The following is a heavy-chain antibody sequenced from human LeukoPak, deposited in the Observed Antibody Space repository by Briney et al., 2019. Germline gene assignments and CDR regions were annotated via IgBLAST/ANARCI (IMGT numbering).Heavy chain of an antibody. Sequence: RSSETLSLTCNVSGDSIGSSGYYWGWIRQTPEKGLEWIGSIFYSGSTYYTPSLKGRVTMSLDTSKNQFSLKLSSVTAADTAVYYCARQRAFRGLARGRGPNDYWGQGTLVTVSS. CDR2: IFYSGST. V-gene: IGHV4-39*01. J-gene: IGHJ4*02. D-gene: IGHD3-10*01. CDR1: GDSIGSSGYY. CDR3: ARQRAFRGLARGRGPNDY.